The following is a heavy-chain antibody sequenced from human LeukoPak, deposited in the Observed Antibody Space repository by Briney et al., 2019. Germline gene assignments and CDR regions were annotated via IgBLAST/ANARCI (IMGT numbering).Heavy chain of an antibody. CDR1: GFTFSSYE. J-gene: IGHJ4*02. CDR2: ISSSGSTI. V-gene: IGHV3-48*03. Sequence: GGSLRLSCAASGFTFSSYEMNWVRQAPGKGLEWVSFISSSGSTIYYADSVKGRFTISRDNAKNSLYLQMNSLRAEDTAVYYCARDLYYYDSSDPEEFDYWGQGTLVTVSS. CDR3: ARDLYYYDSSDPEEFDY. D-gene: IGHD3-22*01.